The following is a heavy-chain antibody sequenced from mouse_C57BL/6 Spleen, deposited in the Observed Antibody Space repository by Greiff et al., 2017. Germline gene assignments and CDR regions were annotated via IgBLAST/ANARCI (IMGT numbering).Heavy chain of an antibody. J-gene: IGHJ3*01. Sequence: QVQLQQPGAELVRPGSSVKLSCKASGYTFTSYWMHWVKQRPIQGLEWIGNIDPSDSETHYNQKFKDKATLTVEKSSSTAYMQLSSLTSEDSAVYYCARGNYGYEGCAYWGQGTLVTVSA. CDR3: ARGNYGYEGCAY. CDR2: IDPSDSET. CDR1: GYTFTSYW. D-gene: IGHD2-2*01. V-gene: IGHV1-52*01.